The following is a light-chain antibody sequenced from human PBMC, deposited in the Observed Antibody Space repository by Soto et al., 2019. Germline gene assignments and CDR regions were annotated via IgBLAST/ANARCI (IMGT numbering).Light chain of an antibody. J-gene: IGKJ5*01. CDR2: AAS. CDR1: QSISSY. CDR3: QKSYSTPIT. V-gene: IGKV1-39*01. Sequence: DIQMTQSPSALAASVGDRVTITCRASQSISSYLNWYQQKPGKAPKLLIYAASSLQSGVPSRFSGSGPGTDFTLTISSLQPEDFATYYCQKSYSTPITCGQGKRREIK.